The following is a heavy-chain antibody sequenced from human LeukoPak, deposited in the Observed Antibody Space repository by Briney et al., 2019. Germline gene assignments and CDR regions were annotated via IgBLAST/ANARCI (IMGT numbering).Heavy chain of an antibody. V-gene: IGHV3-74*01. D-gene: IGHD5-18*01. CDR3: ARGGGSSYDYFDY. J-gene: IGHJ4*02. CDR2: INSHGSST. Sequence: GGSLRLSCAASGFTFSSYWMHWVRQAPGKGLVWVSRINSHGSSTTYADSVKGRFTISRDNAKNTLYLQMNSLRADDTAVYYCARGGGSSYDYFDYWGQGTLVSVSS. CDR1: GFTFSSYW.